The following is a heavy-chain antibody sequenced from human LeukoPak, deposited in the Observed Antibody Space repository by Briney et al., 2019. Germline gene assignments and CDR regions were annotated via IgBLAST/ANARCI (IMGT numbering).Heavy chain of an antibody. CDR3: ARGSIAVAGIDY. D-gene: IGHD6-19*01. Sequence: KPSETLSLTCAVSGYSISSGYYWGWIRQPPGKGLEWIGSIYHSGSTYYNPSLKSRVTISVDTSKNQFSLKLSPATAADTAVYYCARGSIAVAGIDYWGQGTLVTVSS. V-gene: IGHV4-38-2*01. CDR2: IYHSGST. J-gene: IGHJ4*02. CDR1: GYSISSGYY.